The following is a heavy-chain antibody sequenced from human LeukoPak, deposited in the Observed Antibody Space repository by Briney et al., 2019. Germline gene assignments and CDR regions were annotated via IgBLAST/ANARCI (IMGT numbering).Heavy chain of an antibody. J-gene: IGHJ5*02. Sequence: VASVKVSCKASGGTFSSYAISWVRQAPGQGLEWMGRIIPILGIANYAQKFQGRVTITADKSTSTAYMELSSLRSEDTAVYYCARESMTGYAPRLDPWGQGTLVTVSS. V-gene: IGHV1-69*04. CDR3: ARESMTGYAPRLDP. CDR1: GGTFSSYA. CDR2: IIPILGIA. D-gene: IGHD3-9*01.